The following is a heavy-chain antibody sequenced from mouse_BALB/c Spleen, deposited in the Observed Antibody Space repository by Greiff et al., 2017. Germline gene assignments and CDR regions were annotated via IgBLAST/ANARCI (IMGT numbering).Heavy chain of an antibody. CDR1: GYTFTSYW. J-gene: IGHJ2*01. D-gene: IGHD2-1*01. V-gene: IGHV1-69*02. CDR3: TGYYGTRGFDY. CDR2: IYPSDSYT. Sequence: VKLQQPGAELVRPGASVKLSCKASGYTFTSYWINWVKQRPGQGLEWIGNIYPSDSYTNYNQKFKDKATLTVDKSSSTAYMQLSSPTSEDSAVYYCTGYYGTRGFDYWGQGTTLTVSS.